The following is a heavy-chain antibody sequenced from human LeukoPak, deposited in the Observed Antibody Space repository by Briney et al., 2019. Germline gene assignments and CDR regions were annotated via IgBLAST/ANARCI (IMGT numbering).Heavy chain of an antibody. Sequence: GASVKVSCKASGYTFTSYDINWVRHATGQGLEWMGWMNPNSGNTGYAQKFQGRVTMTRNTSISTAYMELSSLRSADTGVYYCARETTYYYDSSGYYYYGNWGQGTLVTVSS. D-gene: IGHD3-22*01. CDR1: GYTFTSYD. V-gene: IGHV1-8*01. J-gene: IGHJ4*02. CDR3: ARETTYYYDSSGYYYYGN. CDR2: MNPNSGNT.